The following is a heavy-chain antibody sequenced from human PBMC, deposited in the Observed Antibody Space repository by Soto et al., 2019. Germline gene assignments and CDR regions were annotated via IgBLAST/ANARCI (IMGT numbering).Heavy chain of an antibody. CDR2: IHSSGSI. CDR1: GGSIGSDDYY. CDR3: ARDLDGLHDDTSGPFPRPG. J-gene: IGHJ1*01. D-gene: IGHD3-22*01. V-gene: IGHV4-30-4*01. Sequence: SETLSLTCTVSGGSIGSDDYYWSWIRQAPGRGLEWIGYIHSSGSIYYNPSLKSRATMSIDTAGNQFSLKVSSVTVADTAVYYCARDLDGLHDDTSGPFPRPGWGQGTLVTVS.